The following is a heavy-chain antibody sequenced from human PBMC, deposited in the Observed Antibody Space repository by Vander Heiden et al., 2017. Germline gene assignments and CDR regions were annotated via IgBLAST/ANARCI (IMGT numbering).Heavy chain of an antibody. CDR2: IKSEADRGTT. J-gene: IGHJ5*02. V-gene: IGHV3-15*01. Sequence: EVQLVESGGGLVKPGGSLRLSCAASGFTFSDAWMSWVRQAPGKGLEWVGRIKSEADRGTTDYAAPVKGRFTISRDDSKNILYLQMNSLKTEDTAVYYCTQSQCGGDCYVYNWFDPWGQGTLVTVSS. CDR3: TQSQCGGDCYVYNWFDP. D-gene: IGHD2-21*02. CDR1: GFTFSDAW.